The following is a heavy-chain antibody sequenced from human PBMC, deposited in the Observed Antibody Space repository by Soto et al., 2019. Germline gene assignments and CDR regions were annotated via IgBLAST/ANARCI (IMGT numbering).Heavy chain of an antibody. Sequence: QVQLVQSGAEVKKPGSSVKVSCEASGGTFSGHAISWVRQAPGQGPEWMGGLIPLFGTTQHAQNFQDRLTITADKSTSTAYMELTSLRFEDTAIYYCARGPNLVYRFDSWGQGTLVTVSS. J-gene: IGHJ4*02. V-gene: IGHV1-69*06. CDR2: LIPLFGTT. D-gene: IGHD1-20*01. CDR3: ARGPNLVYRFDS. CDR1: GGTFSGHA.